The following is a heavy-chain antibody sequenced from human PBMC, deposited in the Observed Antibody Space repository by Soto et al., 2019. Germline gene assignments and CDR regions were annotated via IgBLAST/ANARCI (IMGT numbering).Heavy chain of an antibody. CDR1: GYTLTELS. V-gene: IGHV1-24*01. CDR2: FDPEDGET. CDR3: ATDTPAAISPGWFDP. Sequence: GASVKVSCKVSGYTLTELSMHWVRQAPGKGLEWMGGFDPEDGETIYAQKFQGRVTMTEDTSTDTAYMELSSLRSEDTAVYYCATDTPAAISPGWFDPWGQGTLVTVSS. D-gene: IGHD2-2*01. J-gene: IGHJ5*02.